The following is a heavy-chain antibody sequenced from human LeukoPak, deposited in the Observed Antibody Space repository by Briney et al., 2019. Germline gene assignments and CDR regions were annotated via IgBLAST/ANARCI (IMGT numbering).Heavy chain of an antibody. CDR1: GFTFSSYS. Sequence: PGGSLRLSCAASGFTFSSYSMNWVRQAPGKGLEWVSSISSGSTYMYYADSVKGRFTISRDNAKNSMYLQMNSLRAEDTAVYYCAGDEDTAMVFGGQGTLVTVSS. V-gene: IGHV3-21*01. CDR3: AGDEDTAMVF. J-gene: IGHJ4*02. D-gene: IGHD5-18*01. CDR2: ISSGSTYM.